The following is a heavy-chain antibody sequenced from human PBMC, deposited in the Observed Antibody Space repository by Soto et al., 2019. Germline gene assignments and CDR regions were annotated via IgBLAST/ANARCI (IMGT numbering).Heavy chain of an antibody. V-gene: IGHV3-23*01. CDR2: ISGSGGST. CDR1: GFTFSSYA. Sequence: GGSLRLSCAASGFTFSSYAMSWVRQAPGKGLEWVSAISGSGGSTYYADSVKGRFTISRDNSKNTLYLQMNSLRAEDTAVYYCAKAGGSSYNLYYYYMDVWGKGTTVTVSS. J-gene: IGHJ6*03. CDR3: AKAGGSSYNLYYYYMDV. D-gene: IGHD6-13*01.